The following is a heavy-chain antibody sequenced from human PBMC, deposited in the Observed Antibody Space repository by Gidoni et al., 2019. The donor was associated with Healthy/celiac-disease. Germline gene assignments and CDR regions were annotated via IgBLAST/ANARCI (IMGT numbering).Heavy chain of an antibody. V-gene: IGHV3-30-3*01. CDR3: ARGTGYSSSWYAPSFDY. CDR1: GFTFSSYA. CDR2: ISYDGSNK. J-gene: IGHJ4*02. D-gene: IGHD6-13*01. Sequence: QVQLVESGEGVVQPGRSLRLSCAASGFTFSSYAMHWVRQAPGKGLEWVAVISYDGSNKYYADSVKGRFTISRDNSKNTLYLQMNSLRAEDTAVYYCARGTGYSSSWYAPSFDYWGQGTLVTVSS.